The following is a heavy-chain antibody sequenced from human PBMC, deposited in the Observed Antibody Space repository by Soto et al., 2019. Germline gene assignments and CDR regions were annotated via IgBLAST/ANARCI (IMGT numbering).Heavy chain of an antibody. V-gene: IGHV3-33*01. CDR3: ARDPHLSSTSSNNWFDP. CDR2: IWYDGSNK. CDR1: GFTFSSYG. J-gene: IGHJ5*02. D-gene: IGHD2-2*01. Sequence: GGSLRLSCAASGFTFSSYGMHWVRQAPGKGLEWVAVIWYDGSNKYYADSVKGRFTISRDNSKNTLYLQMNSLRAEDTAVYYCARDPHLSSTSSNNWFDPWGQGTLVTVSS.